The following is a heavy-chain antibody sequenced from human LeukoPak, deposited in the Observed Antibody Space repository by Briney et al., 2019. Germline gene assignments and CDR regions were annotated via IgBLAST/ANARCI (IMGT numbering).Heavy chain of an antibody. V-gene: IGHV1-46*01. CDR1: GYTFTSYY. Sequence: ASVKVSCKASGYTFTSYYMHWVRQAPGQGLECMGIINPSGGSTSYAQKFQGRVTMTRDTSTSTVYMELSSLRSEDTAVYYCASEDIVVVPAARALDYWGQGTLVTVSS. CDR2: INPSGGST. D-gene: IGHD2-2*01. CDR3: ASEDIVVVPAARALDY. J-gene: IGHJ4*02.